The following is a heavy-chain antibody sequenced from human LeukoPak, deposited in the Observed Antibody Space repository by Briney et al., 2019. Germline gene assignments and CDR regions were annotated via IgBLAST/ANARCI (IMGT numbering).Heavy chain of an antibody. CDR2: ISHDGSNK. CDR1: GFTFSSYA. J-gene: IGHJ4*02. CDR3: ARDTADYYYDTSGYVDY. Sequence: GGSLRLSCAASGFTFSSYAMHWVRQAPGKGLEWVAVISHDGSNKYYADSVKGRLTISRDNSKNTLYPQMNSLRAEDSAVYYCARDTADYYYDTSGYVDYWGQGTLVTVSS. V-gene: IGHV3-30*04. D-gene: IGHD3-22*01.